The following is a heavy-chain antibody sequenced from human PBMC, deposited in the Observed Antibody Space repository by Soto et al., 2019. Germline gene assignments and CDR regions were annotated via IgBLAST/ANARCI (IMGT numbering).Heavy chain of an antibody. CDR1: GFTFSSYA. Sequence: GGSLRLSCAASGFTFSSYAMSWVRQAPGKGLEWVSAISGSGGSTYYADSVKSRFTISRDNSKNTLYLQMISLRAEDTAVYYCATEPSIGWYFDYWGQGTLVTVSS. D-gene: IGHD1-26*01. J-gene: IGHJ4*02. V-gene: IGHV3-23*01. CDR2: ISGSGGST. CDR3: ATEPSIGWYFDY.